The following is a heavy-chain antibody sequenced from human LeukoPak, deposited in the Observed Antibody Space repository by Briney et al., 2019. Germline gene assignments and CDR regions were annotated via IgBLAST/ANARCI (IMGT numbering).Heavy chain of an antibody. D-gene: IGHD3-3*01. Sequence: GGSLRLSCAASGFTFSDYYMSWIRQAPGKGLEWVSYISSSGSTIYYADSVKGRFTISRDNAKNSLYLQMNSLRAEDTAVYYCASGVRKARGGYYYYYMDVWGKGTTVTVSS. CDR2: ISSSGSTI. J-gene: IGHJ6*03. CDR3: ASGVRKARGGYYYYYMDV. V-gene: IGHV3-11*01. CDR1: GFTFSDYY.